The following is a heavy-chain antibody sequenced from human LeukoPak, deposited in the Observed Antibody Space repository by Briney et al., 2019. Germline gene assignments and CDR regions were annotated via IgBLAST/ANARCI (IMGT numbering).Heavy chain of an antibody. CDR3: SRHDRNSGRYYDSDY. CDR2: IYYSGST. CDR1: GGSISSYY. D-gene: IGHD1-26*01. J-gene: IGHJ4*02. V-gene: IGHV4-59*08. Sequence: SETLSLTCTVSGGSISSYYWSWIRQPPGKGLEWIGYIYYSGSTSYNPSLRSRVTISVDTSKNQFSLKLTSVTAADTAVYFCSRHDRNSGRYYDSDYWGQGTLVTVSS.